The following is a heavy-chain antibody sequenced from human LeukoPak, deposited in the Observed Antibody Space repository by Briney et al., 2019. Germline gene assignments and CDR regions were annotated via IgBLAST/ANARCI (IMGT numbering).Heavy chain of an antibody. CDR3: AKGFTNSDY. D-gene: IGHD3-10*01. CDR2: ISSSSRTI. Sequence: GGSLRLSCEASGFTFSSYSMNWVRQAPGKGLEWVSYISSSSRTIYYADSVKGRFTISRDNAKNSLYLQMNSLRAGDTAVYYCAKGFTNSDYWGQGTLVTVSS. J-gene: IGHJ4*02. CDR1: GFTFSSYS. V-gene: IGHV3-48*01.